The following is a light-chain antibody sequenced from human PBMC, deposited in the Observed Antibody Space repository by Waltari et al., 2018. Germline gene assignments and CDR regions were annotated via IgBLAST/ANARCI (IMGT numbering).Light chain of an antibody. Sequence: QFVLTQPPSVSAAPGQKVTISYSGSTSNIGHNYISWYQQLPGTAPKLLIYDNDNSPSGIPDRFSGSKSGTSATLGITGLQTGDEADYYCAAWDTSLDGYVFGTGTKVTVL. CDR3: AAWDTSLDGYV. V-gene: IGLV1-51*01. J-gene: IGLJ1*01. CDR2: DND. CDR1: TSNIGHNY.